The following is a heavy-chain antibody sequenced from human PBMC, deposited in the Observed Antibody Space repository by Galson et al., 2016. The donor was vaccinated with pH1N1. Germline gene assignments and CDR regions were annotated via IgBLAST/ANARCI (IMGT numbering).Heavy chain of an antibody. V-gene: IGHV3-11*05. CDR3: ARGFGLAGSGPFDF. CDR2: INSGSSFT. J-gene: IGHJ4*02. Sequence: SLRLSCAASGFMFSDYYMAWIRQAPGKGLEWLSYINSGSSFTKYADSVKGRFSMSRDDAKSTLYLQMNGLKIDDTALYYCARGFGLAGSGPFDFWGQGVLVTVSS. CDR1: GFMFSDYY. D-gene: IGHD6-19*01.